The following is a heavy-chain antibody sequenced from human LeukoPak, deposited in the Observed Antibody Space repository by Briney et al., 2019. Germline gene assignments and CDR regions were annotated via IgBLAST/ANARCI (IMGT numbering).Heavy chain of an antibody. CDR3: AKDIRPHYYYYGMDV. J-gene: IGHJ6*02. CDR2: ISSSSSYI. V-gene: IGHV3-21*04. Sequence: GGSLRLSCAASGFIFSSYSMNWVRQAPGKGLEWVSSISSSSSYIYYVDSVKGRFTISRDNAKNSLYLQMNSLRAEDTALYYCAKDIRPHYYYYGMDVWGQGTTVTVSS. CDR1: GFIFSSYS. D-gene: IGHD1-14*01.